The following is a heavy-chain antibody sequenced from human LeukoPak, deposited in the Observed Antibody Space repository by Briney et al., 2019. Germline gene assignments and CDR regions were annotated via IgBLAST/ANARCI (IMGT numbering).Heavy chain of an antibody. CDR2: ISSSSYI. V-gene: IGHV3-21*01. CDR3: AREGYSYGPTYYYGMDV. J-gene: IGHJ6*02. CDR1: GFTFSSYS. D-gene: IGHD5-18*01. Sequence: GGSLRLSCAAPGFTFSSYSMNWVRQAPEKGLEWVSSISSSSYIYYADSVKGRFTISRDNAKNSLYLQMNSLRAEDTAVYYCAREGYSYGPTYYYGMDVWGQGTTVTVSS.